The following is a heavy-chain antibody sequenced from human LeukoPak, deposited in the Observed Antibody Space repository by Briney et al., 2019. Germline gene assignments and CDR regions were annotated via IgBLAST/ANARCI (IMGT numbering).Heavy chain of an antibody. V-gene: IGHV1-46*01. J-gene: IGHJ4*02. Sequence: ASVKVSCKASGYTFTSYYMHWVRQAPGQGLEWMGIINPSGGSTSYAQKFQGRVTMTRDTSTSTAYMELSRLRSDDTAVYYCATPDITDYDSSGLPDYWGQGTLVTVSS. D-gene: IGHD3-22*01. CDR3: ATPDITDYDSSGLPDY. CDR1: GYTFTSYY. CDR2: INPSGGST.